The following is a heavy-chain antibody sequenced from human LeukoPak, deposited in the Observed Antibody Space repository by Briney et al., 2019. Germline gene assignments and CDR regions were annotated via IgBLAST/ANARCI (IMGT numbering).Heavy chain of an antibody. CDR1: A. D-gene: IGHD4-17*01. CDR3: AKDTGYGDYGY. CDR2: ISWNSGSI. V-gene: IGHV3-9*01. J-gene: IGHJ4*02. Sequence: AMHWVRQAPGKGLEWVSGISWNSGSIGYADSVKGRFTISRDNAKNSLYLQMNSLRAEDTALYYCAKDTGYGDYGYWGQGTLVTVSS.